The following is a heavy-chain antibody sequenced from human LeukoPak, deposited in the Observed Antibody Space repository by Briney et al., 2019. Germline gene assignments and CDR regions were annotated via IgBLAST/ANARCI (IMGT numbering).Heavy chain of an antibody. D-gene: IGHD4-11*01. CDR2: MNPNSGNT. V-gene: IGHV1-8*03. J-gene: IGHJ5*02. CDR1: AYPFSNYD. CDR3: ARGRATVTTHWVDP. Sequence: APVTVSFTSSAYPFSNYDINWVRQAPGQGLEWMGWMNPNSGNTDYAQKFQGRVTITRNTSITTAYMELSGLRSEDTAVYYCARGRATVTTHWVDPWGQGTLVTVSS.